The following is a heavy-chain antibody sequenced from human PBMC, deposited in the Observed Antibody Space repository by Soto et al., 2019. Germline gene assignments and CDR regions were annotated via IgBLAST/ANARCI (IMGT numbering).Heavy chain of an antibody. Sequence: GGSLRLSCAASGFTFSSYAMHWVRQAPGKGLEWVAVISYDGSNKYYADSVKGRFTISRDNSKNTLYLQMNSLRAEDTAVYYCARDDDSSGWYYYYGMDVWGQGTTVTVSS. D-gene: IGHD6-19*01. V-gene: IGHV3-30-3*01. CDR1: GFTFSSYA. CDR2: ISYDGSNK. J-gene: IGHJ6*02. CDR3: ARDDDSSGWYYYYGMDV.